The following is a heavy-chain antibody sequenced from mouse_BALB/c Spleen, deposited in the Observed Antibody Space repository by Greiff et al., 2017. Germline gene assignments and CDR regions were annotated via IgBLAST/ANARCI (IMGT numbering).Heavy chain of an antibody. V-gene: IGHV1-5*01. J-gene: IGHJ4*01. Sequence: EVKVEESGTVLARPGASVKMSCKASGYTFTSYWMHWVKQRPGQGLEWIGAIYPGNSDTSYNQKFKGKAKLTAVTSTSTAYMELSSLTNEDSAVYYCTREGGITTATDYAMDYWGQGTSVTVSS. CDR3: TREGGITTATDYAMDY. CDR2: IYPGNSDT. D-gene: IGHD1-2*01. CDR1: GYTFTSYW.